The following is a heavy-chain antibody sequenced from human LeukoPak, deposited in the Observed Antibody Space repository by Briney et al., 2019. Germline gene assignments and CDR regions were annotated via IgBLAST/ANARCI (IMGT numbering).Heavy chain of an antibody. J-gene: IGHJ5*02. D-gene: IGHD3-22*01. V-gene: IGHV4-31*03. CDR3: ARGGPTMIVVVEGWFDP. Sequence: SETLSLTCTVSGGSISSGGYYWSWIRQHPGKGLEWIGYIYYSGSTYYNPSLKSRVTISADTSKNQFSLKLSSVTAADTAVYYCARGGPTMIVVVEGWFDPWGQGTLVTVSS. CDR1: GGSISSGGYY. CDR2: IYYSGST.